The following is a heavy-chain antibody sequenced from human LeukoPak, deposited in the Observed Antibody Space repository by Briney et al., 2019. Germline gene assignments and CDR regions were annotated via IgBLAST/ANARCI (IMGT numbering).Heavy chain of an antibody. D-gene: IGHD3-10*01. J-gene: IGHJ5*02. Sequence: PSETLSLTCTVSGGSINSTNYYWGWLRLPPGKGLEWIGSVSYTGNTFYKLSLKSRLTISVDTSKNQFSLELSSVTAADTALYFCARQSYGGSGSCHWFDPWGQGTLVTVSS. CDR3: ARQSYGGSGSCHWFDP. V-gene: IGHV4-39*01. CDR2: VSYTGNT. CDR1: GGSINSTNYY.